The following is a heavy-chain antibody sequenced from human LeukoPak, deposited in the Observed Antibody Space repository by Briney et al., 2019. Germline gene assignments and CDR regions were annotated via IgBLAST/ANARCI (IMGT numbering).Heavy chain of an antibody. Sequence: GGSLRLSCAASGFTFSSYAMYWVRQAPGKGLEWVAVISYDGSNKYYADSVQGRFTISRDNSKNTLYLQMDSLRAEDTAVYYCARDSDSSSTYAMYYYYYYMDVWGKGTTVTVSS. J-gene: IGHJ6*03. V-gene: IGHV3-30*04. CDR2: ISYDGSNK. CDR3: ARDSDSSSTYAMYYYYYYMDV. CDR1: GFTFSSYA. D-gene: IGHD6-6*01.